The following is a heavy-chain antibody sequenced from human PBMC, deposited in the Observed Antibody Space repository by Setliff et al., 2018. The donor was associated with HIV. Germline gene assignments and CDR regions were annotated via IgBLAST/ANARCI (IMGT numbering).Heavy chain of an antibody. CDR3: AKTSVGAAGLYAFDI. CDR2: IYTSGST. D-gene: IGHD1-26*01. V-gene: IGHV4-61*09. J-gene: IGHJ3*02. Sequence: SETLSLTCTVSGGYISSGSYHWSWIRQPAGKGLEWIGHIYTSGSTNYNPSLKSRVTISADTSNNQFSLRLTSMTAADTAVYYCAKTSVGAAGLYAFDIWGQGTMVTVSS. CDR1: GGYISSGSYH.